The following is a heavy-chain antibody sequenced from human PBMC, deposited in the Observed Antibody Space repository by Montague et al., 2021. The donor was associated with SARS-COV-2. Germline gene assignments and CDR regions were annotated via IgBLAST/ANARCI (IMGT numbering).Heavy chain of an antibody. CDR3: ARTEYNWNDWFDP. J-gene: IGHJ5*02. V-gene: IGHV4-59*13. CDR1: GGSISSYC. Sequence: SETLSLTCTVSGGSISSYCWSWIRQPPGKGLEWIGYIYYSGSTXXXPSXKGRVSISVDMSKNQFSLQLNSVTAADSAVYYCARTEYNWNDWFDPWGQGTLVTVSS. D-gene: IGHD1-20*01. CDR2: IYYSGST.